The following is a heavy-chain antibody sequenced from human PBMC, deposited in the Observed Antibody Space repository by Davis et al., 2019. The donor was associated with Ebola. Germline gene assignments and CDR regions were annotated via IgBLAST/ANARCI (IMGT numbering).Heavy chain of an antibody. D-gene: IGHD5-18*01. Sequence: GESLKISCKGSGYSFTTYWIGWVRQLPGKGLEWMGIIYPGDSDTRYSPSFQGHVTISADKSISTAYLQWSSLKASDTAMYYCARQDTAMVMSSDYWGQGTLVTVSS. CDR1: GYSFTTYW. CDR3: ARQDTAMVMSSDY. V-gene: IGHV5-51*01. J-gene: IGHJ4*02. CDR2: IYPGDSDT.